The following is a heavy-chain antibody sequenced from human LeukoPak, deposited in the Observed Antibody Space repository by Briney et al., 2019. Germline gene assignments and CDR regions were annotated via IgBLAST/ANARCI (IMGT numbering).Heavy chain of an antibody. D-gene: IGHD2-2*01. CDR1: GFTFSSYA. Sequence: PGRSLRLSCAASGFTFSSYAMHWGRQAPGKGLEWVAVISYDGSNKYYADSVKGRFTISRDNSKNTLYLQMNSLRAEDTAVYYCARDLQLWGQGTLVTVSS. V-gene: IGHV3-30-3*01. CDR2: ISYDGSNK. CDR3: ARDLQL. J-gene: IGHJ4*02.